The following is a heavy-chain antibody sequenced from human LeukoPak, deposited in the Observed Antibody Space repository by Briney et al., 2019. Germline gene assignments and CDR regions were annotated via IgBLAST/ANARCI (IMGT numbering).Heavy chain of an antibody. Sequence: SETLSLTCPVSGGSISSYYWRWIRQPPGKGLEWVGYIYYSGSTNYNPSLKSRVTISVDTSKNQFSLKLSSVTAADTAVYYCARGLAAGEFDYWGQGTLVTVSS. D-gene: IGHD3-9*01. CDR3: ARGLAAGEFDY. CDR1: GGSISSYY. V-gene: IGHV4-59*01. J-gene: IGHJ4*02. CDR2: IYYSGST.